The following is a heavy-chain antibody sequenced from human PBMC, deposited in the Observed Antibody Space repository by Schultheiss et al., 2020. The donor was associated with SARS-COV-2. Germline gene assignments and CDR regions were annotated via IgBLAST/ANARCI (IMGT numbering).Heavy chain of an antibody. CDR1: GFTFSSYS. D-gene: IGHD3-22*01. CDR3: ARYPARITMIVAPIE. Sequence: LRLSCAASGFTFSSYSMNWVRQAPGKGLEWIGEINHSGSTNYNPSLKSRVTISVDTSKNQFSLKLSSVTAADTAVYYCARYPARITMIVAPIEWGQGTLVTVSS. J-gene: IGHJ4*02. CDR2: INHSGST. V-gene: IGHV4-34*09.